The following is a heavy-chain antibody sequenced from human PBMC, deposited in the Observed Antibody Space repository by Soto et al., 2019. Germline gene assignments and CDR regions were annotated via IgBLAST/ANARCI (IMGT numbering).Heavy chain of an antibody. CDR3: ARKYGGDYSDY. J-gene: IGHJ4*02. CDR2: IYYRGRT. CDR1: GGSISSGDHY. D-gene: IGHD2-21*01. Sequence: PSETLSLTCTVSGGSISSGDHYWTWIRQPPGKGLEWIGCIYYRGRTYYSPSLKSRVSMSVDTSKNQFSLELSSVTAADTAVYYCARKYGGDYSDYWGQGALVT. V-gene: IGHV4-30-4*01.